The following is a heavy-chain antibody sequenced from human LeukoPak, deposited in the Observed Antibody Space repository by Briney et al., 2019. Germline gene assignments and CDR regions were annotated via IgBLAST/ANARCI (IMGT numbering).Heavy chain of an antibody. CDR2: ISYDGSNK. V-gene: IGHV3-30*18. Sequence: PGGSLRLSCAASGFTFSSYGMHWVRQAPGKGLEWVAVISYDGSNKYYADSVKGRFTISRDNSKNTLYLQMNSLRAEDTAVYYCAKERGYDFWGGYYGFDYWGQGTLVTVSS. CDR1: GFTFSSYG. D-gene: IGHD3-3*01. J-gene: IGHJ4*02. CDR3: AKERGYDFWGGYYGFDY.